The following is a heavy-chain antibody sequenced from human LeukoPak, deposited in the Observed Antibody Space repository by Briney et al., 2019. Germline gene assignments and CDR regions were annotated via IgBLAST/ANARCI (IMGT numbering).Heavy chain of an antibody. J-gene: IGHJ6*02. CDR1: GYTFTSYD. Sequence: ASVKVSCKASGYTFTSYDINWVRQATGQGLEWMGWVNPNSGNTGYAQKFQGRVTMTRNTSISTAYMELSSLRSEDTAVYYCARTHYYDFWSGYIYGMDVWGQGTTVTVSS. V-gene: IGHV1-8*01. CDR2: VNPNSGNT. D-gene: IGHD3-3*01. CDR3: ARTHYYDFWSGYIYGMDV.